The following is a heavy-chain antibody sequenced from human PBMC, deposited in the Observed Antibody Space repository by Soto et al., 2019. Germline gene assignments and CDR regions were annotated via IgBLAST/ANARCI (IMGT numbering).Heavy chain of an antibody. Sequence: GGSLRLSCAASGFTFSSYWMSWVHQAPGKGLEWVANIKQDGSEKYYVDSVKGRFTISRDNAKNSLYLQMNSLRAEDTAVYYCARVERGMRYYDFWSGYEFSQYYYYYYGMYAWGQGTKVTVS. V-gene: IGHV3-7*05. CDR3: ARVERGMRYYDFWSGYEFSQYYYYYYGMYA. CDR2: IKQDGSEK. CDR1: GFTFSSYW. D-gene: IGHD3-3*01. J-gene: IGHJ6*02.